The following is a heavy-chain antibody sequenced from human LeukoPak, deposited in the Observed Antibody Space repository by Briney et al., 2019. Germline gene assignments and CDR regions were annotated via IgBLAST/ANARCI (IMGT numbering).Heavy chain of an antibody. CDR1: GSRFTSYW. CDR3: SRRYYYDSSGYYYYYFDY. D-gene: IGHD3-22*01. V-gene: IGHV5-51*01. J-gene: IGHJ4*02. Sequence: GESLKISCKGSGSRFTSYWIGWVRQMPGKGLEWMGIIYPGDSDTRYSPSFQGQVTISADKSISTAYLQWSSLKASDTAMYYCSRRYYYDSSGYYYYYFDYWGQGTLVTVSS. CDR2: IYPGDSDT.